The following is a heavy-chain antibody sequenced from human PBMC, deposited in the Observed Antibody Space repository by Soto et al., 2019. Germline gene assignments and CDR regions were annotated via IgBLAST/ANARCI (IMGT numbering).Heavy chain of an antibody. CDR1: GFTFSSND. D-gene: IGHD3-22*01. CDR3: ATRPLLPGAP. CDR2: IYSGGST. Sequence: EVQLVESGGGLIQPGGSLRLSCAASGFTFSSNDMNWVRQAPGKGLEWVSLIYSGGSTYYADSVKGRFTISRDNSKTTLYCQMSSLRAENTAVYYCATRPLLPGAPWGQGTMVTVSS. V-gene: IGHV3-53*01. J-gene: IGHJ3*01.